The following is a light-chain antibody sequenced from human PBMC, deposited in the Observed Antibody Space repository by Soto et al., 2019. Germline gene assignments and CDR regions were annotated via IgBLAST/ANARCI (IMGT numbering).Light chain of an antibody. CDR3: SSFAGTNSFV. Sequence: QSVLTQPPSVSGAPGQRVTISCTGSSSNIGAGFDVHWYQQLPGTVPKLLIYGNTNRPSGVPDRFSGSKSDTSASLAITGLQAEDEADYYCSSFAGTNSFVFGTGTKLTVL. CDR2: GNT. J-gene: IGLJ1*01. V-gene: IGLV1-40*01. CDR1: SSNIGAGFD.